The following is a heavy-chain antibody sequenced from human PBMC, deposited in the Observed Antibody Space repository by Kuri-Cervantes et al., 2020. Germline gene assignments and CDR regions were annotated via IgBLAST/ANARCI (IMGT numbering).Heavy chain of an antibody. CDR1: GGTFSSYT. Sequence: SVKVFCNASGGTFSSYTNSWVRQAPGQGLEWMGRIIPILGIANYAQKFQGRVTITADKSTSTAYMELSSLRSEDTAVYFCARDRRGYDILIRYAQFDSWGQGTLVTVSS. CDR2: IIPILGIA. J-gene: IGHJ5*01. D-gene: IGHD3-9*01. CDR3: ARDRRGYDILIRYAQFDS. V-gene: IGHV1-69*04.